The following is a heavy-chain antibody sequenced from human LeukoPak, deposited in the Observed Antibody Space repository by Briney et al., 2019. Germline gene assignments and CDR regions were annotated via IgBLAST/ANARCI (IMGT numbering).Heavy chain of an antibody. CDR1: GGTFSSYA. V-gene: IGHV1-69*13. D-gene: IGHD5-18*01. J-gene: IGHJ4*02. CDR2: IIPIFGTA. Sequence: GASVKVSCKASGGTFSSYAISWVRQAPGQGLEWMGGIIPIFGTANYAQKFQGRVTITADESTSTAYMELSSLRSEDTAVYYCATETSSIQLYDYWGQGTLVTVSS. CDR3: ATETSSIQLYDY.